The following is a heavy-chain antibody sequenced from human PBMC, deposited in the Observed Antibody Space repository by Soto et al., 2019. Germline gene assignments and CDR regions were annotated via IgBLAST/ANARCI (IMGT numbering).Heavy chain of an antibody. CDR2: IYYTGST. Sequence: QVQMQESGPGLVKPSQTLSLTCSVSGASIRSGGFYWSWLRQSPGKGLEWIGHIYYTGSTFVSPSLKGPLTISLDTSKNHFSLDLSSVGAAETAMYYWARIEMAWIKWGGGPLVTAAS. D-gene: IGHD1-1*01. CDR1: GASIRSGGFY. CDR3: ARIEMAWIK. V-gene: IGHV4-31*01. J-gene: IGHJ4*02.